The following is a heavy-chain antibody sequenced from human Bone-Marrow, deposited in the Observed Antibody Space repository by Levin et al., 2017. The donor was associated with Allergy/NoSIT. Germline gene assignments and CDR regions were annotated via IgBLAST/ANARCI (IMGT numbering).Heavy chain of an antibody. V-gene: IGHV5-10-1*01. CDR2: IDPSDSYT. Sequence: GESLKISCSASEYTFTTFWINWVRQMPGKGLEWVGRIDPSDSYTSYSPSFQGHVTISVDKSINTAYIQWSSLKASDTAMYYCARLGPAGISGAGISLDAFDIWGQGTKVTVSS. CDR3: ARLGPAGISGAGISLDAFDI. D-gene: IGHD6-19*01. J-gene: IGHJ3*02. CDR1: EYTFTTFW.